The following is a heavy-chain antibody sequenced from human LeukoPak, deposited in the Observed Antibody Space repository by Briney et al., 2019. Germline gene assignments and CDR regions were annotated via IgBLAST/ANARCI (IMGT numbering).Heavy chain of an antibody. CDR1: GYTFTSYD. CDR2: MNPNSGNT. V-gene: IGHV1-8*01. J-gene: IGHJ5*02. Sequence: ASVKVSCKASGYTFTSYDINWVRQATGQGLEWMGWMNPNSGNTGYAQKFQGRVTMTRNTSISTAYIELSSLRSEDTAVYYCARAYYDILTGYSNWFDPWGQGTLVTVSS. CDR3: ARAYYDILTGYSNWFDP. D-gene: IGHD3-9*01.